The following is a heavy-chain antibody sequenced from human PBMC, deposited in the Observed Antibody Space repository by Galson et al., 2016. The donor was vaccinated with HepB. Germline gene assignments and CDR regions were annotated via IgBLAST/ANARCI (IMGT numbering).Heavy chain of an antibody. CDR3: ATKTGLSAYGGDFQH. Sequence: SLRLSCAASGFTFNNYGMTWVRQAPGKGLEWVSVISGGGAGTIFYADSVKGRVTISRDNSKNTLYLQMNSLRAEDTAVYYCATKTGLSAYGGDFQHWGQGTLVTVSS. CDR2: ISGGGAGTI. D-gene: IGHD5-12*01. V-gene: IGHV3-23*01. J-gene: IGHJ1*01. CDR1: GFTFNNYG.